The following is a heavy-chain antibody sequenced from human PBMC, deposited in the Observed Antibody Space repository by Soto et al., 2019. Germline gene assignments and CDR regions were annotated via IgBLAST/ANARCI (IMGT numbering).Heavy chain of an antibody. J-gene: IGHJ4*02. D-gene: IGHD2-2*01. CDR3: AKDGPPCRSSNDCFYLFDF. V-gene: IGHV3-9*01. CDR2: ISCSSGSI. CDR1: GFTFDDYA. Sequence: SLRLSCAASGFTFDDYAMPWVRQAPGKGLEWVSGISCSSGSIGYADSVKGRFTISRDNAKNTLFLQMNSLRVEDTAVYYCAKDGPPCRSSNDCFYLFDFWGQGSLVTVSS.